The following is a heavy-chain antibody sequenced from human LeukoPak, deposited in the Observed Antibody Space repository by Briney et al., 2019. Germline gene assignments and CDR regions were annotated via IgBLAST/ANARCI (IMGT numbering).Heavy chain of an antibody. D-gene: IGHD3-22*01. CDR2: ISGSGDNT. CDR3: ARNGYYYDSSGSNPFDY. J-gene: IGHJ4*02. Sequence: PGGSLRLSCAASGFTFSNYAMSWVRQAPGKGLEWVSAISGSGDNTYYADSVKGRFTVSRDNSKNTLYLQMNSLRAEDTAVYYCARNGYYYDSSGSNPFDYWGQGTLVTVSS. V-gene: IGHV3-23*01. CDR1: GFTFSNYA.